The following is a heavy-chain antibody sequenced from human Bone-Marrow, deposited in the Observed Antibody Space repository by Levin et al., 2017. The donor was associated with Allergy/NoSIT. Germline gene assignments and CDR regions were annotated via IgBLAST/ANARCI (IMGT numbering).Heavy chain of an antibody. J-gene: IGHJ4*02. CDR3: SRKTDSNPPGAY. CDR1: EFTVSNHY. D-gene: IGHD6-13*01. CDR2: IYSSGVT. V-gene: IGHV3-53*01. Sequence: GESLKISCAASEFTVSNHYMSWVRQAPGKGLEWVSTIYSSGVTNYADSVKGRFIISRDRSKNTLYLQMNRLRDEDTAVYYCSRKTDSNPPGAYWGQGTLVTVSS.